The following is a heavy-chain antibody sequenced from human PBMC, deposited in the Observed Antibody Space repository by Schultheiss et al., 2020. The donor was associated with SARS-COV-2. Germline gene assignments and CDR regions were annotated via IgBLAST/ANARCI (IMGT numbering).Heavy chain of an antibody. Sequence: SQTLSLTCTVSGGSISSYYWSWIRQPPGKGLEWIGYIYYSGSTYYNPSLKSRVTISVDTSKNQFSLKLSSVTAADTAVYYCARHGMAVAAHRGGLGMDVWGQGTTVTVSS. CDR1: GGSISSYY. V-gene: IGHV4-59*08. CDR3: ARHGMAVAAHRGGLGMDV. J-gene: IGHJ6*02. CDR2: IYYSGST. D-gene: IGHD6-19*01.